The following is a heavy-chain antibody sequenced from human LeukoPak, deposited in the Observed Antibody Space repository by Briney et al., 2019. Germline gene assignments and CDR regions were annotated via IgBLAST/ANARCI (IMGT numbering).Heavy chain of an antibody. Sequence: SQTLSLTCANSGDSVSSNSAAWNWIRQSPSRGLEWLGRTYYRSKWFNDYAVSVQSRITINPDTSKNQFSLQLNSVTAEDTAVYYCTRFNSNTKWFDPWGQGTLVTVSS. CDR1: GDSVSSNSAA. CDR2: TYYRSKWFN. CDR3: TRFNSNTKWFDP. D-gene: IGHD3-3*01. J-gene: IGHJ5*02. V-gene: IGHV6-1*01.